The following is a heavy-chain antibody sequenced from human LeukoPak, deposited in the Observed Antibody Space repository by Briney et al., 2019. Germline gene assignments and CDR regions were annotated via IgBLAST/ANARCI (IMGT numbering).Heavy chain of an antibody. J-gene: IGHJ3*02. CDR3: ARADTRGYSYGFAFDI. V-gene: IGHV4-4*07. CDR2: IYTSGST. D-gene: IGHD5-18*01. CDR1: GGSISSYY. Sequence: SETLSLTCTVSGGSISSYYWSWIRQPAGKGLEWIGRIYTSGSTNYNPSLKSRVTMSVDTSKNQFSLKLSSVTAADTAVYYCARADTRGYSYGFAFDIWGQGTMVTVSS.